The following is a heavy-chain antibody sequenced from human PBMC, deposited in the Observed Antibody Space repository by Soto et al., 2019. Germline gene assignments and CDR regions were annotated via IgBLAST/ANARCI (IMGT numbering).Heavy chain of an antibody. D-gene: IGHD2-2*02. CDR1: GGSFSGYY. CDR3: ARESWADTQSWFDP. V-gene: IGHV4-34*01. CDR2: INHSGST. Sequence: PSETLSLTCAVYGGSFSGYYWSWIRQPPGKGLEWIGEINHSGSTNYNPSLKSRVTISVDTSKNQFSLKLSSVTAADTAVYYCARESWADTQSWFDPWGQGTLVTVSS. J-gene: IGHJ5*02.